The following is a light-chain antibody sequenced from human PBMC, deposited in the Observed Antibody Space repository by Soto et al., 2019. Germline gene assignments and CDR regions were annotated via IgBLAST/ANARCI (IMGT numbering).Light chain of an antibody. V-gene: IGLV6-57*04. J-gene: IGLJ2*01. CDR2: ENN. Sequence: NFMLTQQHSLSESPGKTLSISCTRSSGSIANNYVQWYQQRQGSAPTTVIYENNQRLSGVTDRFSGSTDGSSNSASLTISGLHAEDEDDYYLQSYDSDFVVFGGGTKLTVL. CDR1: SGSIANNY. CDR3: QSYDSDFVV.